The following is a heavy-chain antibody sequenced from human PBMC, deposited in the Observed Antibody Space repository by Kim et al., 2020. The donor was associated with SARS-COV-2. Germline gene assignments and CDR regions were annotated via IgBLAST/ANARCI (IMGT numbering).Heavy chain of an antibody. D-gene: IGHD3-10*01. V-gene: IGHV4-39*01. CDR2: SGTT. CDR3: ARMVAGVR. J-gene: IGHJ4*02. Sequence: SGTTFYNPSLKSRATLFVDTSKNQFSVKLTSVTAADTAVYYCARMVAGVRWGQGTLVTVSP.